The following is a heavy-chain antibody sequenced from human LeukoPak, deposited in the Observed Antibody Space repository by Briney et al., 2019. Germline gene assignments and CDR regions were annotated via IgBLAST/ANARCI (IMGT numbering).Heavy chain of an antibody. CDR3: ARRYDSSGGDFDY. CDR2: ISGSGGST. Sequence: PGGSLRLSCAASGFTFSSYSMSWVRQAPGKGLEWVSAISGSGGSTYYADSVKGRFTISRDNSKNTLYLQMNSLRAEDTAVYYCARRYDSSGGDFDYWGQGTLVTVSS. J-gene: IGHJ4*02. CDR1: GFTFSSYS. D-gene: IGHD3-22*01. V-gene: IGHV3-23*01.